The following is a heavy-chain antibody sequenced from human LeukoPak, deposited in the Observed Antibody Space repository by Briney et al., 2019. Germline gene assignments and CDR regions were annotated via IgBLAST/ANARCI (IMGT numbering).Heavy chain of an antibody. D-gene: IGHD1-20*01. CDR3: ARHITGIDP. CDR2: INHSGST. Sequence: SETLSLTCAVYGGSFSGYYWSWIRQPPGKGLEWIGEINHSGSTNYNPSLKSRVTISVDTSKNQFSLKLSSVTAADTAVYYCARHITGIDPWGQGTLVTVSS. V-gene: IGHV4-34*01. CDR1: GGSFSGYY. J-gene: IGHJ5*02.